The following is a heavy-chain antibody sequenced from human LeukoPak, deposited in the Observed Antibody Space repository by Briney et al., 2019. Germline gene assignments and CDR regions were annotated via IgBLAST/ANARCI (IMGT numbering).Heavy chain of an antibody. CDR1: GGSFSTYG. D-gene: IGHD1-26*01. CDR2: IIPIFPTP. V-gene: IGHV1-69*05. Sequence: ASVKVSCKASGGSFSTYGITWVRQAPGQGLEWMGRIIPIFPTPNYAQKFQGRVTITTDVSTSTAYMELSSLRSDDTAVYYCARGRGSYFEDFDYWGQGTLVTVSS. J-gene: IGHJ4*02. CDR3: ARGRGSYFEDFDY.